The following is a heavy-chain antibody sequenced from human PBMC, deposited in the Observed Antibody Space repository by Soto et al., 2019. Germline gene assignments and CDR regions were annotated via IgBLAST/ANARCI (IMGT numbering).Heavy chain of an antibody. D-gene: IGHD2-8*01. CDR2: IIPIFGTA. J-gene: IGHJ3*02. V-gene: IGHV1-69*12. CDR3: ARESDIVLMVYASQDAFAI. CDR1: GGTFSSYA. Sequence: QVQLVQSGAEVKKPGSSVKVSCKASGGTFSSYAISWVRQAPGQGLEWMGGIIPIFGTANYAQKFQGRVTITADESTSTAYMELSSLRSEDTAVYYCARESDIVLMVYASQDAFAIWGQGTRVTVSA.